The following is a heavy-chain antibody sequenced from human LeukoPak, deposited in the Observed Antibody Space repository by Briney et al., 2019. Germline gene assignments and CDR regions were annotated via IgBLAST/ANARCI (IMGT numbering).Heavy chain of an antibody. D-gene: IGHD6-6*01. V-gene: IGHV4-59*01. J-gene: IGHJ4*02. CDR2: IYYSGST. CDR3: AGKYSSSSPDY. Sequence: SETLSLTCTVSGGSISSYYWSWIRQPPGKGLEWIGYIYYSGSTNYNPSLKSRVTISVDTSKNQFSLKLSSVTAADTAVYYCAGKYSSSSPDYWGQGTLVTVSS. CDR1: GGSISSYY.